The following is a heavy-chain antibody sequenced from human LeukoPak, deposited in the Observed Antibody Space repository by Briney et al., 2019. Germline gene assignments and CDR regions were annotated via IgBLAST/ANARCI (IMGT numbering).Heavy chain of an antibody. CDR1: GFTFSSYW. V-gene: IGHV3-7*01. CDR2: IKQDGSEK. D-gene: IGHD6-19*01. Sequence: GGSLRLSCAASGFTFSSYWMSWVRQAPGKGLEWVANIKQDGSEKYYVDSVKGRFTISRDNAKNSLYLQMNSLRAEDTAVYYCARGRAVAGTFWFDPWGQGTLVTVSS. J-gene: IGHJ5*02. CDR3: ARGRAVAGTFWFDP.